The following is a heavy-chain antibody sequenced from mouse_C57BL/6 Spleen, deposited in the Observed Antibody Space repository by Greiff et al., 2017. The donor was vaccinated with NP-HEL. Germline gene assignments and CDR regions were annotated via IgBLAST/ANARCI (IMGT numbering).Heavy chain of an antibody. CDR2: IWGDGST. D-gene: IGHD1-1*01. CDR3: ATYGSSYVGFAY. Sequence: VKLMESGPGLVAPSQSLSITCTVSGFSLTSYGVSWVRQPPGKGLEWLGVIWGDGSTNSHSALISTLSISKDNSKSQVFLKLNSLQTDDTATYYCATYGSSYVGFAYWGQGTLVTVSA. CDR1: GFSLTSYG. J-gene: IGHJ3*01. V-gene: IGHV2-3*01.